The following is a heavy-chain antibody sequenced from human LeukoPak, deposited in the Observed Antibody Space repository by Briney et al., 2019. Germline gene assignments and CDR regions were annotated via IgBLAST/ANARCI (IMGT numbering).Heavy chain of an antibody. Sequence: SVKVSCKASGGTFSSYAISWVRQAPGQGLEWMGRIIPIFGTTNYAQKFQGRVTITTDESTSTAYMELSSLRSEDTAVYYCARAVPEWSGAFDIWGQGTMVTVSS. CDR3: ARAVPEWSGAFDI. V-gene: IGHV1-69*05. CDR2: IIPIFGTT. J-gene: IGHJ3*02. D-gene: IGHD3-3*01. CDR1: GGTFSSYA.